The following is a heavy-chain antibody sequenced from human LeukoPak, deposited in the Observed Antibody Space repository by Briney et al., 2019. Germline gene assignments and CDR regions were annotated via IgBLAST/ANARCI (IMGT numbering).Heavy chain of an antibody. CDR2: FSGSGGRT. CDR3: AKGLEQWLVLQYFQH. J-gene: IGHJ1*01. D-gene: IGHD6-19*01. V-gene: IGHV3-23*01. Sequence: GGSLRLSCAASGFTFSSYAMSWVRQAPGKGLEWVSSFSGSGGRTYYADSVKGRFTISRDNSKNTLYLQMNSLRAEDTAVYYCAKGLEQWLVLQYFQHWGQGTLVTVSS. CDR1: GFTFSSYA.